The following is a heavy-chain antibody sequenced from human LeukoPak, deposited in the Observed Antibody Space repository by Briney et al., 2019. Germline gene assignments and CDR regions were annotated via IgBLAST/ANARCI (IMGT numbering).Heavy chain of an antibody. Sequence: ASVKVSCKASGYTFTSYYMHWVRQAPGQGLEWMGITNPSGGSTSYAQKFQGRVTMTRDTSTSTVYMELSSLRSEDTAVYYCAREGSAEDSSGYYYPRGYYFDYWGQGTLVTVSS. CDR2: TNPSGGST. CDR1: GYTFTSYY. D-gene: IGHD3-22*01. J-gene: IGHJ4*02. CDR3: AREGSAEDSSGYYYPRGYYFDY. V-gene: IGHV1-46*01.